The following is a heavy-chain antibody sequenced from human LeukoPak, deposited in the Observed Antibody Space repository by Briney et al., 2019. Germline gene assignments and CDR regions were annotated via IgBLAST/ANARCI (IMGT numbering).Heavy chain of an antibody. CDR1: GYTFTGYY. J-gene: IGHJ4*02. V-gene: IGHV1-2*02. Sequence: GSVKVSCKASGYTFTGYYMHWVRQAPGQGLEWMGWINPNSGGTNYAQKFQGRVTMTRDTSISTAYMELSRLRSDDTAVYYCARASSGWYHRFDYWGQGTLVTVSS. CDR3: ARASSGWYHRFDY. CDR2: INPNSGGT. D-gene: IGHD6-19*01.